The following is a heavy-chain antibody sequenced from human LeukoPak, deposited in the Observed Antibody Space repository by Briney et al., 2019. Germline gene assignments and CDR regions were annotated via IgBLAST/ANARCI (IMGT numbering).Heavy chain of an antibody. CDR2: IYKSGST. J-gene: IGHJ4*02. CDR3: ARGYSGYDIGGY. CDR1: GGSISNYY. V-gene: IGHV4-59*01. Sequence: SEPLSLPCTVSGGSISNYYWSWLRQPPGKGLEWIGYIYKSGSTNYSPSLKSRVTISVDTSRNQFSLKLNSVTAADTAIYYCARGYSGYDIGGYWGQGTLVTVSS. D-gene: IGHD5-12*01.